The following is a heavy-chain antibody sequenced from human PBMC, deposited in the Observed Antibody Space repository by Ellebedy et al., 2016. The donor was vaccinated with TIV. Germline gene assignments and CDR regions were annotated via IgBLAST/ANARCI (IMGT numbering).Heavy chain of an antibody. CDR2: ISYDGSNK. Sequence: GGSLRLSXAASGFTFSSYGMHWVRQAPGKGLEWVAVISYDGSNKYYADSVKGRFTISRDNSKNTLYLQMNSLRAEDTAVYYCAKDAFDIWGQGTMVTVSS. CDR3: AKDAFDI. CDR1: GFTFSSYG. V-gene: IGHV3-30*18. J-gene: IGHJ3*02.